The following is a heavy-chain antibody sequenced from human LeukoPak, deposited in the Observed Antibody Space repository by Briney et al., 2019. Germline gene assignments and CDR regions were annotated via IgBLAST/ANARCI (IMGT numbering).Heavy chain of an antibody. D-gene: IGHD3-16*01. Sequence: ASVKVPCKASGYTFNTYGITWVRQAPGQGLEWMGWISAYNGNTNYAQKLQGRVTMTTDTSTSTAYLELRSLRSDDTAVYYCARPPPGRGDYFDYWGQGTLVTVSS. V-gene: IGHV1-18*01. CDR3: ARPPPGRGDYFDY. J-gene: IGHJ4*02. CDR1: GYTFNTYG. CDR2: ISAYNGNT.